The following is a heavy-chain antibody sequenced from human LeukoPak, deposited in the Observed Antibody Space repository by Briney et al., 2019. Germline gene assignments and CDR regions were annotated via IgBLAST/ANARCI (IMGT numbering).Heavy chain of an antibody. CDR3: AKDMGSSWYTWFDP. J-gene: IGHJ5*02. CDR1: GFTFSSYW. CDR2: ISSSSSII. D-gene: IGHD6-13*01. V-gene: IGHV3-48*04. Sequence: PGGSLRLSCATSGFTFSSYWMNWVRQAPGKGLEWVSYISSSSSIIYYADSVKGRFTISRDNAKNSLYLQMNSLRAEDTAFYYCAKDMGSSWYTWFDPWGQGTLVTVSS.